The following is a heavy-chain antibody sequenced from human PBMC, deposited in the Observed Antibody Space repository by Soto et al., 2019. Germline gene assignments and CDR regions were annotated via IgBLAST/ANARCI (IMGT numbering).Heavy chain of an antibody. V-gene: IGHV3-74*01. D-gene: IGHD5-18*01. CDR2: VNPAGSAS. Sequence: EVQLAESGGGLAQPGGSLRLSCVGSGFTFSNYWVHWVRQVPGKGPVWVSRVNPAGSASSYADFVQGRFTVSRDNAKNTIYLEMNSLSADDTAVYYCATGGYSYGWGYWGQGTLVTVSS. CDR3: ATGGYSYGWGY. J-gene: IGHJ4*02. CDR1: GFTFSNYW.